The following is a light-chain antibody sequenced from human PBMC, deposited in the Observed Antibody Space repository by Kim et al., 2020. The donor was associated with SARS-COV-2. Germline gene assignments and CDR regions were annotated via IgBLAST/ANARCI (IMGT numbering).Light chain of an antibody. Sequence: AAVGHTVTIGGRASDGINNFLGWFQQRPGKAPKSLIYDASTLHSGVPSRFSGSQSGTDFTLTISNLQPEDFATYYCLQYNDYPRTFGQGTKVDIK. CDR1: DGINNF. J-gene: IGKJ1*01. CDR3: LQYNDYPRT. CDR2: DAS. V-gene: IGKV1-16*01.